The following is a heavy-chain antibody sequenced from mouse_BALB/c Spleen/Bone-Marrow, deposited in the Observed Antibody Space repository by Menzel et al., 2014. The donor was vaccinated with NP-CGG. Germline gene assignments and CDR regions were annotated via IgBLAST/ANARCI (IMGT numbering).Heavy chain of an antibody. CDR2: IDPANGNT. CDR1: GFNIKDTY. V-gene: IGHV14-3*02. D-gene: IGHD1-1*01. Sequence: VQLQQPGAELVKPGASVKLSCTASGFNIKDTYMHWVKQRPEQGLEWIGRIDPANGNTKYDPKFQGKATITADTSSNTAYLQLSSLTSEDTAVYYCARYSYGSRGYYFDYWGLGTTLTVSS. CDR3: ARYSYGSRGYYFDY. J-gene: IGHJ2*01.